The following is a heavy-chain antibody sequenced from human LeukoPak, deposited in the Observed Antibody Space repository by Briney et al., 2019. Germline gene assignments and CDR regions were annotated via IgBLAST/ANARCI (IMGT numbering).Heavy chain of an antibody. V-gene: IGHV1-2*06. D-gene: IGHD6-13*01. Sequence: ALVRVSCTASGYTFTGYYIHWVRQAPGQGLEWMGRINPNSGGANYAQKFQGTVTMTRDTSINTAYMELSRLKSDDTAVYYCARDRLAGAGSGGWGQGTLVTVSS. CDR3: ARDRLAGAGSGG. CDR2: INPNSGGA. J-gene: IGHJ4*02. CDR1: GYTFTGYY.